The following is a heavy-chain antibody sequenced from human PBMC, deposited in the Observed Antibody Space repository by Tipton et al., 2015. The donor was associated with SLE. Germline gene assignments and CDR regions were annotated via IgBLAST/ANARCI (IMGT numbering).Heavy chain of an antibody. V-gene: IGHV4-4*07. D-gene: IGHD6-19*01. CDR2: IYTSGRT. Sequence: TLSLTCIVSGGSLSSYYWSWIRQPAGKGLEWIGRIYTSGRTNYNPSLKSRLTISVDTSKNHFSLELSSVAAADTAVYYCARGAVAGSAYFDYWGQGTLVTVSS. J-gene: IGHJ4*01. CDR1: GGSLSSYY. CDR3: ARGAVAGSAYFDY.